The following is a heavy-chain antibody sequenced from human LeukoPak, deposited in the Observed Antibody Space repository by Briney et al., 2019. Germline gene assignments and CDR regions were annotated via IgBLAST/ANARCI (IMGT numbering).Heavy chain of an antibody. V-gene: IGHV3-21*01. CDR3: ARVSTAVSLAIDY. Sequence: GGSLRLSCAASGFTFSSYSMNWVRQAPGKGRECVSVISSSSKYIYYADSVKGRFTISRDNAKNSLYLQMNSLRAEDTAVYYCARVSTAVSLAIDYWGQGTLVTVST. D-gene: IGHD6-13*01. CDR2: ISSSSKYI. CDR1: GFTFSSYS. J-gene: IGHJ4*02.